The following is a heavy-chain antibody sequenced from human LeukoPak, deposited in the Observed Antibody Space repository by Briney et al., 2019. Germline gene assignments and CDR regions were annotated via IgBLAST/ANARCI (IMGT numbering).Heavy chain of an antibody. CDR2: INHSGGT. V-gene: IGHV4-34*01. Sequence: SETLSLTCAVYGVSFSGYYWSWIRQPPGKGLEWIGEINHSGGTNYNPSLKSRVTISVDTSKNQFSLKLSSVTAADTAVYYCARQGIAAAGQYYHYYYMAVWGKGTTATISS. CDR1: GVSFSGYY. J-gene: IGHJ6*03. D-gene: IGHD6-13*01. CDR3: ARQGIAAAGQYYHYYYMAV.